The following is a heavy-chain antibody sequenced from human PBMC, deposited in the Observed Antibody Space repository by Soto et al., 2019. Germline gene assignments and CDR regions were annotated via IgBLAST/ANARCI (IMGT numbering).Heavy chain of an antibody. D-gene: IGHD4-17*01. CDR2: IYPGDSDT. J-gene: IGHJ6*02. CDR3: ARLADYGGPNPNYYYYGMDV. Sequence: GESLKISCKGSGYSFNSYWIGWVRQMPGKGLEWMGIIYPGDSDTRNSPSFQGQVTISADKSISTAYLQWSSLKASDTAMYYCARLADYGGPNPNYYYYGMDVWGQRTTVTVSS. CDR1: GYSFNSYW. V-gene: IGHV5-51*01.